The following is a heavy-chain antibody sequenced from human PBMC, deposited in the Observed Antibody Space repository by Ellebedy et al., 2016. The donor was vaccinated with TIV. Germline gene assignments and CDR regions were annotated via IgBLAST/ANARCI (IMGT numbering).Heavy chain of an antibody. CDR3: ARGDDGYGSSWYVGPYYYYYYGMDV. J-gene: IGHJ6*02. CDR1: GFTFSSYW. D-gene: IGHD6-13*01. CDR2: INSDGSST. V-gene: IGHV3-74*01. Sequence: GESLKISXAASGFTFSSYWMHWVRQAPGKGLVWVSRINSDGSSTSYADSVKGRFTISRDNAKNTLYLQMNSLRAEDTAVYYCARGDDGYGSSWYVGPYYYYYYGMDVWGQGTTVTVSS.